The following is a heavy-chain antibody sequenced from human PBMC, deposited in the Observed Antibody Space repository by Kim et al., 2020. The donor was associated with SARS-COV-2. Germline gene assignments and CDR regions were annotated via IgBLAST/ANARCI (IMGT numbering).Heavy chain of an antibody. J-gene: IGHJ6*02. V-gene: IGHV3-7*01. Sequence: GGSLRLSCAASGFTFSSYWMSWVRQAPGKGLEWVANIKQDGSEKYYVDSVKGRFTISRDNAKNSLYLQMNSLRAEDTAVYYCARDPPFWGGYGYHYGMDFWGQGTTVTVSS. D-gene: IGHD3-3*01. CDR3: ARDPPFWGGYGYHYGMDF. CDR2: IKQDGSEK. CDR1: GFTFSSYW.